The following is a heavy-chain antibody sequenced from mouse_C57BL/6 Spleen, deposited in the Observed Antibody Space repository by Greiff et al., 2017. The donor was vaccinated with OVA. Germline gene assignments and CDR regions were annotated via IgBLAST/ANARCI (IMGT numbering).Heavy chain of an antibody. CDR2: ISGGGGNT. D-gene: IGHD1-2*01. Sequence: EVNVVESGGGLVKPGGSLKLSCAASGFTFSSYTMSWVRQTPEKRLEWVATISGGGGNTYYPDSVKGRFTISRDNAKNTLYLQMSSLRSEDTALYYCARHRDYYGPHYYAMDYWGQGTSVTVSS. CDR1: GFTFSSYT. CDR3: ARHRDYYGPHYYAMDY. J-gene: IGHJ4*01. V-gene: IGHV5-9*01.